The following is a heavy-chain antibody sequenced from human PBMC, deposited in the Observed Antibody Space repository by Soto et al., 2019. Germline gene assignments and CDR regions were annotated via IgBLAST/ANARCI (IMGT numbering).Heavy chain of an antibody. V-gene: IGHV3-23*01. J-gene: IGHJ2*01. CDR1: GFIFRSYG. Sequence: EVQLLESGGGLVQPGGSLRLSCAASGFIFRSYGMSWVRQAPGKGLEWVSAISGSGDSPYYADSVKGRFTVSRDISKNTLYLQMTSLRAEDTAVYYCAKATWGYWYFDLWGRGTLVTVSS. CDR3: AKATWGYWYFDL. CDR2: ISGSGDSP. D-gene: IGHD7-27*01.